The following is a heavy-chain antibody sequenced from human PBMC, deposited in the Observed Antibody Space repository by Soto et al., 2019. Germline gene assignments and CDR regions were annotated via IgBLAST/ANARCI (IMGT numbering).Heavy chain of an antibody. CDR3: AYDSSGYYYVDY. V-gene: IGHV3-23*01. CDR2: ISGSGGST. J-gene: IGHJ4*02. Sequence: EVPLLESGGGLVQPGGSLRLSYAASGFSFSNYAMTWVRQAPGKGLEWVSAISGSGGSTYYADSVKGRFTMSRDNSKNTLYLQMNSLRAEDTAIYYCAYDSSGYYYVDYWGQGTLVTVSS. CDR1: GFSFSNYA. D-gene: IGHD3-22*01.